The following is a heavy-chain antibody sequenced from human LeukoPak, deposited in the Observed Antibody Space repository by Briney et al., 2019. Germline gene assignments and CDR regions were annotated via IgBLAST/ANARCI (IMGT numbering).Heavy chain of an antibody. J-gene: IGHJ5*02. CDR2: MNPNSGNT. V-gene: IGHV1-8*03. Sequence: ASVQVSCKASGYTFTSYDINWVRQATGQGLEWMGWMNPNSGNTGYAQKFQGRVTITRNTSISTAYMELSSLRSEDTAVYYCARVSGAPVLFNPWGQGTLVTVSS. CDR3: ARVSGAPVLFNP. CDR1: GYTFTSYD. D-gene: IGHD1-26*01.